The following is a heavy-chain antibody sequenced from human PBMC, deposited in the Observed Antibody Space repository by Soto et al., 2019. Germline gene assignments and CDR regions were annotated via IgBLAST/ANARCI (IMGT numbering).Heavy chain of an antibody. CDR1: GYTFTSYG. V-gene: IGHV1-18*01. Sequence: QVHLVQSGAEVKKPGASVKVSCKGSGYTFTSYGITWVRQAPGQGLEWMGWISAHNGNTDYAQKLQGRVTVTRDTSTSTAYMELRSRSSDDTAVDYCARGRYGDYWGQGALVTVSS. CDR2: ISAHNGNT. D-gene: IGHD1-1*01. CDR3: ARGRYGDY. J-gene: IGHJ4*02.